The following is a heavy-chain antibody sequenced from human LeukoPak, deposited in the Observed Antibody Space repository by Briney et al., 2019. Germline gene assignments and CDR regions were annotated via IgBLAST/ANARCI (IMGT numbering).Heavy chain of an antibody. D-gene: IGHD5-18*01. Sequence: ASETLSLTCTVSGGSISSSSYYWGWIRQPPGKGLEWIGSIYYSGSTYYNPSLKSRVTISVDTSKNQFSLKLSSVTAADTAVYYCARAGYSYGYGFHNWFDPWGQGTLVTVSS. CDR3: ARAGYSYGYGFHNWFDP. CDR1: GGSISSSSYY. V-gene: IGHV4-39*07. CDR2: IYYSGST. J-gene: IGHJ5*02.